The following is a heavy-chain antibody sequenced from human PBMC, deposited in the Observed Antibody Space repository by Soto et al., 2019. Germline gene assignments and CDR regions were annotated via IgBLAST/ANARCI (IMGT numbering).Heavy chain of an antibody. Sequence: GGSLRLSCAASGFTFSSYGMHWVRQAPGKGLEWVAVIWYDGSNKYYADSVKGRFTISRDNSKNTLYLQMNSLRAEDTAVYYCARDGWIVGAIDVYGMDVWGQGTTVTVSS. CDR1: GFTFSSYG. CDR3: ARDGWIVGAIDVYGMDV. J-gene: IGHJ6*02. V-gene: IGHV3-33*01. D-gene: IGHD1-26*01. CDR2: IWYDGSNK.